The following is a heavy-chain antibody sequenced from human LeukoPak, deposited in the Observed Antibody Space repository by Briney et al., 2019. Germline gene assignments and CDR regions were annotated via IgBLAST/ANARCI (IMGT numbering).Heavy chain of an antibody. J-gene: IGHJ4*02. CDR3: ARVGSSGFSGEFNY. Sequence: GAGVTVCFKASGLSFTTYGFSWVRQAPGQGLEWVGWISAHNGKTDSAQKFQGRVTMTTDTPTSTAYMELTSLRSDDTAEYYCARVGSSGFSGEFNYWGQGSLVTVSS. CDR2: ISAHNGKT. CDR1: GLSFTTYG. V-gene: IGHV1-18*01. D-gene: IGHD6-6*01.